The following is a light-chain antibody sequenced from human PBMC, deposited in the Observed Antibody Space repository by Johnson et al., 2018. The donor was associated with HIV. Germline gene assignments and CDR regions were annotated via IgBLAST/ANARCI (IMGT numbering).Light chain of an antibody. CDR2: ENT. CDR3: ATWDRSLSAGSV. V-gene: IGLV1-51*02. J-gene: IGLJ1*01. CDR1: SSNIGNNY. Sequence: QSVLTQPPSVSAAPGQKVTISCSGSSSNIGNNYVSWYRQLPGTAPKLLIYENTQRPSGIPDRFSGSKSGASATLGITGLQTGDEADYYCATWDRSLSAGSVFGTGTKVTVL.